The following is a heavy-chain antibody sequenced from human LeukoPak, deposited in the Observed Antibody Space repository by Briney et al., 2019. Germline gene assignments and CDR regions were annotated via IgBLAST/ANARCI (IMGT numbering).Heavy chain of an antibody. CDR2: ISDDGRHN. J-gene: IGHJ4*02. Sequence: GGSLRLSCAASGFTFSTYAMNWVRQAPGKGLEWVAVISDDGRHNYYADSVKGRFTISRDNSKSTLYLQMNSLRVEDTALYYCARDGDSRGEDFDYWGQGILVTVSS. CDR1: GFTFSTYA. D-gene: IGHD4-17*01. CDR3: ARDGDSRGEDFDY. V-gene: IGHV3-30*04.